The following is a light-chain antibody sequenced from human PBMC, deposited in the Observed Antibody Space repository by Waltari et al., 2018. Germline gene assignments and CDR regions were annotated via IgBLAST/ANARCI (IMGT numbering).Light chain of an antibody. Sequence: EIMLTQSPGTLSLSPGERATLSCRASQSISRPLAWYQQKPGQAPRLLIYDASTRATGIPDRFSGIGSGTDFSLTISRLEPEDSAVYYCQQYVSLPATFGQGTKVEIK. CDR3: QQYVSLPAT. CDR2: DAS. CDR1: QSISRP. V-gene: IGKV3-20*01. J-gene: IGKJ1*01.